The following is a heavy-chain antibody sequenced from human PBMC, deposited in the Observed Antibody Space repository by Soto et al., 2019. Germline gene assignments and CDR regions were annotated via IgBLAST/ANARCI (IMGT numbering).Heavy chain of an antibody. D-gene: IGHD1-20*01. CDR3: ARGPYNWNRDQYYFDY. Sequence: GGSLRLTCAASGFTFSSYSMNWVRQAPGKGLEWVSYISSSSSTIYYADSVKGRFTTSRDNAKNSLYLQMNSLRDEDTAVYYCARGPYNWNRDQYYFDYWGQGTLVTVSS. J-gene: IGHJ4*02. CDR1: GFTFSSYS. V-gene: IGHV3-48*02. CDR2: ISSSSSTI.